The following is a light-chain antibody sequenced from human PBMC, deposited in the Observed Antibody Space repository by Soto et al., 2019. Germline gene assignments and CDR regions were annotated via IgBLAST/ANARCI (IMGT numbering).Light chain of an antibody. Sequence: EIVLTQSPATLSLSPGERATLSCRASQSVSTFLAWYQQRPGQAPRLLIYDASKRATGIPTRFSGSGSGTGFTLTISSLEPEDFAVYYCQQRSNCPLTFGGGTKVEIK. V-gene: IGKV3-11*01. J-gene: IGKJ4*01. CDR2: DAS. CDR1: QSVSTF. CDR3: QQRSNCPLT.